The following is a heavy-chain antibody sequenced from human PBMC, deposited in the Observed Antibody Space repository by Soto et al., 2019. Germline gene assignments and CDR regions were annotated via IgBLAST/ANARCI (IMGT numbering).Heavy chain of an antibody. CDR2: TYYRSKWYN. J-gene: IGHJ3*02. CDR1: GDIVSSNSAA. V-gene: IGHV6-1*01. D-gene: IGHD5-12*01. Sequence: SQTLSLTCAISGDIVSSNSAAWNWIRQSPSRGLEWLGRTYYRSKWYNDYAVSVKSRITINPDTSKNQFSLQLNSVTPEDTAVSYCAREWDIVATTILGAVDIWGKGTMVTVSS. CDR3: AREWDIVATTILGAVDI.